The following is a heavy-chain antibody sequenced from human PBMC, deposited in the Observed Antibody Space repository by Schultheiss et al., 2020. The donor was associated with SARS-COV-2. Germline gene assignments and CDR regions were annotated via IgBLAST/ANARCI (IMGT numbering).Heavy chain of an antibody. CDR3: ARVPRNYDILTGYDY. CDR2: IYTSGST. Sequence: ETLSLTCTVSGGSISSYYWSWIRQPAGKGLEWIGRIYTSGSTNYNPSLKSRVTMSVDTSKNQFSLKLSSVTAADTAVYYCARVPRNYDILTGYDYWGQGTLVTVSS. V-gene: IGHV4-4*07. J-gene: IGHJ4*02. D-gene: IGHD3-9*01. CDR1: GGSISSYY.